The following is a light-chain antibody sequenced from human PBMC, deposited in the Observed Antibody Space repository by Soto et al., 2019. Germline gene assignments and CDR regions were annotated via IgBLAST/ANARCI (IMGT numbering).Light chain of an antibody. V-gene: IGKV3D-15*01. CDR2: GAS. CDR1: QSVSTS. Sequence: EIVMTQSPATLSVSPGERATLSCRASQSVSTSLAWYQQKLGQAPRLLIFGASTRATDIPDRFSGSGSGTEFTLTINSLQSEDFAVYYCQQYYNWVTFGPGTKVDVK. CDR3: QQYYNWVT. J-gene: IGKJ3*01.